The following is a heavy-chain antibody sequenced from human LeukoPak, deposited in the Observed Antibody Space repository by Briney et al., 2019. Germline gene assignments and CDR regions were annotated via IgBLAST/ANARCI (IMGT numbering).Heavy chain of an antibody. Sequence: PGGSLRLSCAASGFTFSSYGVSWVRQAPGKGLEWVSAISGSGGSRYYADSVKGRFTISRDNSKNTLYLQMNSLRAEDTAVYYCAKDSSGYSDYFDYWGQGTLVTVSS. CDR3: AKDSSGYSDYFDY. J-gene: IGHJ4*02. CDR2: ISGSGGSR. V-gene: IGHV3-23*01. CDR1: GFTFSSYG. D-gene: IGHD3-22*01.